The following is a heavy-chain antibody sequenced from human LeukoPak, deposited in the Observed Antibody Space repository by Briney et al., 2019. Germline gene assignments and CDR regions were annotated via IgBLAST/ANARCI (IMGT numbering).Heavy chain of an antibody. J-gene: IGHJ4*02. CDR3: ARTMDYYGSGSLRN. CDR2: IIPILGIA. CDR1: GGTFSSYA. D-gene: IGHD3-10*01. Sequence: SVKVSCKASGGTFSSYAISWVRQALGQGLEWMGRIIPILGIANYAQKFQGRVTITADKSTSTAYMELSSLRSEDTAVYYCARTMDYYGSGSLRNWGQGTLVTVSS. V-gene: IGHV1-69*04.